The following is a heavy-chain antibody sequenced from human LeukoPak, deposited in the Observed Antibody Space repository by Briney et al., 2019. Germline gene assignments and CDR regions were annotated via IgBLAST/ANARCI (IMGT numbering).Heavy chain of an antibody. CDR2: IDRPAKSYAT. CDR3: ANEVRPNDY. CDR1: GFTLSDSA. D-gene: IGHD1-1*01. V-gene: IGHV3-73*01. Sequence: GGSLRLSCAASGFTLSDSAIHWVRQASGKGLEWVGLIDRPAKSYATAYGASVGGRFTISRDDSKNTLYLQMNSLRAEDTALYYCANEVRPNDYWGQGTLVTVSS. J-gene: IGHJ4*02.